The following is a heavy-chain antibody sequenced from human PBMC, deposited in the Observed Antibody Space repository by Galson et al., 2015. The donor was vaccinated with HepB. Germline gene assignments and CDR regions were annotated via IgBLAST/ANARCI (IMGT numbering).Heavy chain of an antibody. J-gene: IGHJ4*02. CDR2: FAPEDGET. D-gene: IGHD3-10*01. Sequence: SVKVSCKVSGYSLIELSMHWVRQAPGKGLEWMGVFAPEDGETIYAQKFQGRVTMTEDTSTDTAYMELSSLRSEDTAVYYCATDRGGRPWRNWGQGTLVTVSS. CDR1: GYSLIELS. CDR3: ATDRGGRPWRN. V-gene: IGHV1-24*01.